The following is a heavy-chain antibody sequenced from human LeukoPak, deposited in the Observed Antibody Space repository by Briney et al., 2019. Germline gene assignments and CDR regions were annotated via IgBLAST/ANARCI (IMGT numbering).Heavy chain of an antibody. D-gene: IGHD4-17*01. CDR2: INHSGST. J-gene: IGHJ2*01. CDR3: AALRGLQNWYFDL. CDR1: GGSFSGYY. Sequence: SETLSLTCAVYGGSFSGYYWSWIRQPPGKGLEWIGEINHSGSTNYNPSLKSRVTISVDTSKNQFSLKLSSVTAADTAVYYCAALRGLQNWYFDLWGRGTLVTVSS. V-gene: IGHV4-34*01.